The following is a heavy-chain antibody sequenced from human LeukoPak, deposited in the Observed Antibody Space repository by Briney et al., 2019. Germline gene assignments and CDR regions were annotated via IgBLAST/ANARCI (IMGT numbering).Heavy chain of an antibody. Sequence: GASVKVSCKASGYTFTGYYMHWVRQAPGQGLEWMGWINPNSGGTNYAQKFQGRVTMTRDTSISTAYMELSRLRSDDTAVYYCARSKYYYGSGSHHDYWGQGTLVTVSS. J-gene: IGHJ4*02. V-gene: IGHV1-2*02. CDR1: GYTFTGYY. D-gene: IGHD3-10*01. CDR2: INPNSGGT. CDR3: ARSKYYYGSGSHHDY.